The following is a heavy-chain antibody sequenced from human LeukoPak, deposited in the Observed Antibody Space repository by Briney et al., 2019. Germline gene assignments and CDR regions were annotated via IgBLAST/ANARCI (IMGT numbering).Heavy chain of an antibody. CDR2: IYHSGST. CDR1: GGSISSSNW. J-gene: IGHJ4*02. Sequence: SGTLSLTCAVSGGSISSSNWWSWVRQPPGKGLEWIGEIYHSGSTNYNPSLKSRVTISVDKSKNQFSLKLSSVTAADTAVYYCARDSDCSGGSCFYLDYWGQGTLVTVSS. CDR3: ARDSDCSGGSCFYLDY. D-gene: IGHD2-15*01. V-gene: IGHV4-4*02.